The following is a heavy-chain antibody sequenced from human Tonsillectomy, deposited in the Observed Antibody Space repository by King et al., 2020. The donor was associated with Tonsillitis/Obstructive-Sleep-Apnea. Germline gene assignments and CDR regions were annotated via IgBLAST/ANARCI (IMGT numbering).Heavy chain of an antibody. D-gene: IGHD5-18*01. CDR3: ARRSWIQLWYY. CDR1: GGSISSSSYY. V-gene: IGHV4-39*01. J-gene: IGHJ4*02. CDR2: IYYSGST. Sequence: LQLQESGPGLVKPSETLSLTCTVSGGSISSSSYYWGWIRQPPGKGLECIGRIYYSGSTYYNPSLKSRVTISVDTSKNQFSLKLSSVTAADTAVYYCARRSWIQLWYYWGQGTLVTVSS.